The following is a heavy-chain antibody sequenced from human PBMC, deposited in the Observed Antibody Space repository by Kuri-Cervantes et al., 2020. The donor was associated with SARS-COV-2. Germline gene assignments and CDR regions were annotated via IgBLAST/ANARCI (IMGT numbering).Heavy chain of an antibody. Sequence: SVKVSCKASGYTFTSYGIGWVRQAPGQGLEWMGGISPIFGTAIYAKKFQDRVTITADGSTSTAYMELSSLRSDDTAVYYCARDTGNRRLGIDSWGQGTRGTVSS. J-gene: IGHJ4*02. D-gene: IGHD7-27*01. CDR1: GYTFTSYG. CDR2: ISPIFGTA. CDR3: ARDTGNRRLGIDS. V-gene: IGHV1-69*13.